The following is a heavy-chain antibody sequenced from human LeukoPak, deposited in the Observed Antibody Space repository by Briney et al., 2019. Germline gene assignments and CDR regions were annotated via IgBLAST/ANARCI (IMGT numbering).Heavy chain of an antibody. CDR1: GYTFTSYY. Sequence: ASVKLSCKASGYTFTSYYMHWVRQAPGQGLEWMGIINPSGGSTSYAQKFQGRVTMTRDTSTSTVYMELSSLRSEDTAMYYCARGSAFVTTVTTAVYWGQGTLVTVSS. V-gene: IGHV1-46*01. J-gene: IGHJ4*02. CDR3: ARGSAFVTTVTTAVY. D-gene: IGHD4-17*01. CDR2: INPSGGST.